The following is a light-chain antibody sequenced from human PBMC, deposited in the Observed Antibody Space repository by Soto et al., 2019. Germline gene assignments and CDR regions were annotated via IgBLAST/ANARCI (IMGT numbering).Light chain of an antibody. CDR3: GTWDNSLSAVV. Sequence: QSVLTQPPSVSAAPGQKVTISCSGSSSNIGNNYVSWYQQLPGTAPKLLIYDSNKRPSGIPDRFSGSKSGTSATLGITGLQTGDEDDYYCGTWDNSLSAVVFGGGTKLTVL. CDR1: SSNIGNNY. J-gene: IGLJ2*01. V-gene: IGLV1-51*01. CDR2: DSN.